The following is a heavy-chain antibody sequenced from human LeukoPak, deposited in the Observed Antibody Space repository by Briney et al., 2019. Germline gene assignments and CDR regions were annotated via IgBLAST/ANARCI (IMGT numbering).Heavy chain of an antibody. J-gene: IGHJ4*02. D-gene: IGHD1-1*01. Sequence: PGGSLRLSCAASGFTFTNYGMHWVRQAPGKGLEWVAFIRYDGNNEYYADSVKGRFTISRDNSKDTLYLQMNSLRAEDTAVFYCAKDDGLKNVFDNWGQGTLVTVSS. CDR3: AKDDGLKNVFDN. V-gene: IGHV3-30*02. CDR1: GFTFTNYG. CDR2: IRYDGNNE.